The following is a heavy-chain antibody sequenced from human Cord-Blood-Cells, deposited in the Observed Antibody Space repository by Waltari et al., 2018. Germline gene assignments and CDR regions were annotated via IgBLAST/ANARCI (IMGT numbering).Heavy chain of an antibody. CDR1: GYTFTGYY. CDR2: INPNSGGT. V-gene: IGHV1-2*02. CDR3: ARDEGANYDSSGYFDY. J-gene: IGHJ4*02. D-gene: IGHD3-22*01. Sequence: VQLVQSGAEVKKPGASVKVSCKASGYTFTGYYMHWVQPAHGQGLEWMGWINPNSGGTNYAQKFQGRVTMTRDTSISTAYMELSRLRSDDTAVYYCARDEGANYDSSGYFDYWGQGTLVTVSS.